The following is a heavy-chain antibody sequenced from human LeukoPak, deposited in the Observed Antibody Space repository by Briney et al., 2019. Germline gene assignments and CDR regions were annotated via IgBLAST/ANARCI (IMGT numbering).Heavy chain of an antibody. Sequence: SETLSLTRTVSGGSISSHYWSWIRQPPGKGLEWIGCIYYSGSTNYNPSLKSRVTISVDTSKNQFSLKLSSVTAAATAVYSCASGLLPLDYFDYWGQGTLVTVSS. J-gene: IGHJ4*02. CDR2: IYYSGST. CDR3: ASGLLPLDYFDY. D-gene: IGHD3-10*01. CDR1: GGSISSHY. V-gene: IGHV4-59*11.